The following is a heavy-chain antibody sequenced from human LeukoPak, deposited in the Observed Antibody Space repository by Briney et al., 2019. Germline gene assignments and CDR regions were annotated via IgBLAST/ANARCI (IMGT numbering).Heavy chain of an antibody. CDR3: WSRTTTYNHPLKSRHTISVAPYKHQPSQKLRSVPAHDPAVPYCARDKPAPRPRQFHP. CDR2: IYYSGGT. Sequence: SETLSLTCTVSGGSISSYYWSWIRQPPGKGLEWIGYIYYSGGTNYNPSLKSLVTISVDTSNNQFSLKLISVTSADTTVYYYWSRTTTYNHPLKSRHTISVAPYKHQPSQKLRSVPAHDPAVPYCARDKPAPRPRQFHPWAQGPLVPVHS. CDR1: GGSISSYY. V-gene: IGHV4-59*01. D-gene: IGHD6-13*01. J-gene: IGHJ5*02.